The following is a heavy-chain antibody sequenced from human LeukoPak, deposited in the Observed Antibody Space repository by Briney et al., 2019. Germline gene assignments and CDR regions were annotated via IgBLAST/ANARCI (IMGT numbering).Heavy chain of an antibody. Sequence: GGSLRLSRAASIFAFSTFWIKWVPQVPGKGWEFVASIKEDGGEKYYVDSVKGRFTIYRDNAKNTLYLQMNSLRTEDTAMYYCASGSGSGSWFYFDYWGQGILVTVAS. CDR3: ASGSGSGSWFYFDY. D-gene: IGHD3-10*01. J-gene: IGHJ4*02. V-gene: IGHV3-7*02. CDR2: IKEDGGEK. CDR1: IFAFSTFW.